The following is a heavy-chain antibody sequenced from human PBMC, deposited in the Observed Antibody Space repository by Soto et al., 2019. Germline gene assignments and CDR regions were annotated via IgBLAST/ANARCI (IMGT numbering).Heavy chain of an antibody. V-gene: IGHV4-59*01. CDR1: GGSISSYY. CDR2: IYYSGST. CDR3: ARRDGGWYDGPTGYFDY. Sequence: PSETLSLTCTVSGGSISSYYWSWIRQPPGKGPEWIGYIYYSGSTNYNPSLKSRVTISVDTSKNQFSLKLSSVTAADTAVYYCARRDGGWYDGPTGYFDYWGQGTLVTVS. D-gene: IGHD6-19*01. J-gene: IGHJ4*02.